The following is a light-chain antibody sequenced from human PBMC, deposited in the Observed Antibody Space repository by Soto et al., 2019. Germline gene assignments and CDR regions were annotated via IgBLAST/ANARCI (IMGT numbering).Light chain of an antibody. CDR3: QKYDSSPRK. V-gene: IGKV3-20*01. CDR2: GVS. Sequence: EMVLTQSLGTLSFALGDRSTISFSASQSLRTNSLAWYQQEPGQAPRLLISGVSNRATGIPDRFSGSGSGTDFTLTISRLEPEDVAVYYCQKYDSSPRKFGQGNTGDIK. J-gene: IGKJ1*01. CDR1: QSLRTNS.